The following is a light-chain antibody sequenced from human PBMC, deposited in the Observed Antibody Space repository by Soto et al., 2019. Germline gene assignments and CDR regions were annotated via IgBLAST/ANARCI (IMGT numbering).Light chain of an antibody. J-gene: IGLJ2*01. CDR2: EVS. CDR3: SSYAGSNNFV. V-gene: IGLV2-8*01. CDR1: SSDVGSYNY. Sequence: QSVLTQPPCASGSPGQSVTISCTGTSSDVGSYNYVSWYQQHPGKAPKLMIYEVSKRPSGVPDRFSGSKSGNTASLSVSGLQAEDEADYYCSSYAGSNNFVFGGGTKLTVL.